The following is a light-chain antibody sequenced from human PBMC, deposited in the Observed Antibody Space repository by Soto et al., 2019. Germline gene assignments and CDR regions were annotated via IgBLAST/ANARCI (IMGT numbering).Light chain of an antibody. Sequence: EIVLTQSPGTLSLSPGERATLSCRASQSVSNSYLAWYQQKPGQAPRLLIYGASSRATGIPDRFSGSGSGTDFTLTISSLEPEDFAVYYWQQYGSSPYTFGQGTKVEIK. V-gene: IGKV3-20*01. CDR3: QQYGSSPYT. CDR2: GAS. CDR1: QSVSNSY. J-gene: IGKJ2*01.